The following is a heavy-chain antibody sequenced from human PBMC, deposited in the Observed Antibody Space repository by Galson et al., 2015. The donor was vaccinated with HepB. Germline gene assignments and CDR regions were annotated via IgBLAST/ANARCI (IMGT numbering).Heavy chain of an antibody. CDR3: ARDLRVYSSGWQYYFDY. J-gene: IGHJ4*02. CDR1: GYTFTSYA. V-gene: IGHV1-3*01. D-gene: IGHD6-19*01. CDR2: INAGNGNT. Sequence: SVKVSCKASGYTFTSYAMHWVRQAPGQRLEWMGWINAGNGNTKYSQKFQGRVTITRDTSASTAYMELSSLRSEDTAVYYCARDLRVYSSGWQYYFDYWGQGTLVTVSS.